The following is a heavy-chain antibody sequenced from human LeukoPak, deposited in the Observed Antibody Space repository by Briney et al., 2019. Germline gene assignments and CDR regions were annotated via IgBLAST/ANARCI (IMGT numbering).Heavy chain of an antibody. J-gene: IGHJ4*02. CDR2: IKQDGSEK. D-gene: IGHD4-17*01. Sequence: GGSLRLSCAASGFTFSSYWMRWVRQAPGKGGEWVANIKQDGSEKYYVDSVKGRFTISRDNAKNSLYLQMNSLRAEHTAVYYCARDRLHYGEYEKTFDYWGQGTLVSVSS. CDR3: ARDRLHYGEYEKTFDY. V-gene: IGHV3-7*01. CDR1: GFTFSSYW.